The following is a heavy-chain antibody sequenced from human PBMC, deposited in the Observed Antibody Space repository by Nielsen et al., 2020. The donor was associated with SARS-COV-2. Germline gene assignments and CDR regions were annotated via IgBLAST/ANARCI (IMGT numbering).Heavy chain of an antibody. CDR1: GFTFSSYA. CDR2: ISGSGGST. J-gene: IGHJ4*02. CDR3: AKGQEKGYSYGYGFDY. D-gene: IGHD5-18*01. Sequence: ESLKISCAASGFTFSSYAMSWVRQAPGKGLEWVSAISGSGGSTYYADSVKGRFTISRDNSKNTLYLQMNSLRAEDTAVYYCAKGQEKGYSYGYGFDYWGQGTLVTVSS. V-gene: IGHV3-23*01.